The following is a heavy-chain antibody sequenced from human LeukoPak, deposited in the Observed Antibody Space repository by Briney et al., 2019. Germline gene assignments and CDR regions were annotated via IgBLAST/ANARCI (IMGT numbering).Heavy chain of an antibody. D-gene: IGHD2-15*01. Sequence: GASVKVSCKASGYTFTSYAMHWVRQAPGQRLEWMGWINAGNGNTKYSQRFQGRVTMTTDTSTSTAYMELRSLRSDDTAVYYCARDFWDIVVVVSGAGNYYYYGMDVWGQGTTVTVSS. J-gene: IGHJ6*02. CDR3: ARDFWDIVVVVSGAGNYYYYGMDV. CDR1: GYTFTSYA. V-gene: IGHV1-3*01. CDR2: INAGNGNT.